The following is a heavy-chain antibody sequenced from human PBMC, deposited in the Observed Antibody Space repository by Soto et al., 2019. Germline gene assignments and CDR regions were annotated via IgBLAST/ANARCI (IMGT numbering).Heavy chain of an antibody. J-gene: IGHJ4*02. Sequence: QVQLVESGGGVVQPGRSLRLSCAASGFTFSSYAMHWVRQAPGKGLEWVAVILYDGSNKYYADSVKGRFTISRDNSKNTLYLQMNSLRAEDTAVFYCAKPTVPFGRTVVAGPFDNWGQGTLVTVSS. CDR3: AKPTVPFGRTVVAGPFDN. V-gene: IGHV3-30*18. D-gene: IGHD6-19*01. CDR1: GFTFSSYA. CDR2: ILYDGSNK.